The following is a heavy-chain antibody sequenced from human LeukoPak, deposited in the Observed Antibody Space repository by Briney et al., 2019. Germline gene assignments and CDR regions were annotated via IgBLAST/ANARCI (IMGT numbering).Heavy chain of an antibody. CDR1: GDSISGYY. CDR2: INYSGRT. J-gene: IGHJ4*02. Sequence: SETLSLTCTVSGDSISGYYWSWIRQSPGKGLEWIAYINYSGRTNYNLSLKIRVTISVDTSKNQLSLRLSSVTAADTAVYFCARHGHDSANFEAHFDSWGQGTLVTVSS. D-gene: IGHD4/OR15-4a*01. CDR3: ARHGHDSANFEAHFDS. V-gene: IGHV4-59*08.